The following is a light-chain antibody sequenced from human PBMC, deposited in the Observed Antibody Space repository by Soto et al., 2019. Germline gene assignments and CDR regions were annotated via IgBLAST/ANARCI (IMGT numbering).Light chain of an antibody. CDR3: SSYTSSSSVV. J-gene: IGLJ2*01. CDR1: RSDVGGYNY. Sequence: QSALTQPASVSGSPGQSITISCTGTRSDVGGYNYVSWYQQHPGKAPKLMIYDVSNRPSGVSNRVSGSKSGNTASLTISGRQAEDEADYYCSSYTSSSSVVFGGGTKVTVL. CDR2: DVS. V-gene: IGLV2-14*01.